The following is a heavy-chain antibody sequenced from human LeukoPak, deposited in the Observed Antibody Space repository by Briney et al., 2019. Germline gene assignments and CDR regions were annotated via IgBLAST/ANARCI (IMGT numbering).Heavy chain of an antibody. Sequence: SVKVSCKASGGTFSGYAISWVRQAPGQGLEWMGRIIPILGIANYVQKFQGRVTITADKSTSTAYMELSSLRSEDTAVYYCARTPSGAIAAAGSGYFDYWGQGTLVTVSS. CDR1: GGTFSGYA. CDR3: ARTPSGAIAAAGSGYFDY. J-gene: IGHJ4*02. V-gene: IGHV1-69*04. CDR2: IIPILGIA. D-gene: IGHD6-13*01.